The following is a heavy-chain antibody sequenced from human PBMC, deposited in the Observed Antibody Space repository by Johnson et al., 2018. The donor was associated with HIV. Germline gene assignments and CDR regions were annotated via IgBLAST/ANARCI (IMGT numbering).Heavy chain of an antibody. Sequence: QVQLVESGGGVVQPGRSLRLSCAASGFIFSTYGMHWVRQAPGRGLEWVAIISYDGNNKDYADSVTGPFPISRDNSKNTLFLQMNSRRTEDTAVYCCASEASFAPRPETAFDVWGQGTKVTVSS. D-gene: IGHD2/OR15-2a*01. CDR1: GFIFSTYG. CDR3: ASEASFAPRPETAFDV. V-gene: IGHV3-30-3*01. CDR2: ISYDGNNK. J-gene: IGHJ3*01.